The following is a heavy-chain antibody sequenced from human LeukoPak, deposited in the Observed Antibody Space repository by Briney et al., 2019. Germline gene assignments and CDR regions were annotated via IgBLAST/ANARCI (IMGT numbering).Heavy chain of an antibody. CDR3: AKNGGNTNGTGHFDH. CDR2: IGGSGGDP. D-gene: IGHD4-23*01. J-gene: IGHJ4*02. Sequence: PGGSLRLSCAASGFTFSSYAMTWVRQAPGKGLEWVSAIGGSGGDPYYADSVKGRFTISRDNSKNTMYLQMNSLRVEDTAVYYCAKNGGNTNGTGHFDHWGQGILVTVSS. V-gene: IGHV3-23*01. CDR1: GFTFSSYA.